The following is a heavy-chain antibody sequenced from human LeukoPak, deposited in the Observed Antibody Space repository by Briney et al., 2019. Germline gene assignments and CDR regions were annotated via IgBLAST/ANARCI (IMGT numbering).Heavy chain of an antibody. J-gene: IGHJ6*02. D-gene: IGHD5-18*01. CDR1: GFTFSNYA. CDR3: AREIQLGYYGMDV. Sequence: AGGSLRLSCAASGFTFSNYAMTWVRQAPGKGLEWVSIIGGSGDSIYYADSVKGRFTISRDNSKNTLYLQMNSLRAEDTAVYYCAREIQLGYYGMDVWGQGTTVTVSS. V-gene: IGHV3-23*01. CDR2: IGGSGDSI.